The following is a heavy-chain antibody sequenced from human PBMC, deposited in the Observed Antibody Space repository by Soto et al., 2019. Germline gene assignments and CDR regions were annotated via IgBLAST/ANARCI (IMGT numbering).Heavy chain of an antibody. CDR3: AKDGGYYCSSTSCYTDY. Sequence: EVQLLESGGGLVQPGGSLRLSCAASGFTFSSYAMSWVRQAPGKGLEWVSAISGSGGSTYYADSVKGRFTISRDNSKNTLYLQMNSLSAEDTAVYYCAKDGGYYCSSTSCYTDYWGQGTLVTVSS. CDR1: GFTFSSYA. D-gene: IGHD2-2*02. V-gene: IGHV3-23*01. J-gene: IGHJ4*02. CDR2: ISGSGGST.